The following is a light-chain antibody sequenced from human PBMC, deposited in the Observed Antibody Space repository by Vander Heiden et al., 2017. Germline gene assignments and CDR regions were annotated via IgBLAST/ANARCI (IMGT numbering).Light chain of an antibody. V-gene: IGKV4-1*01. CDR2: WAS. CDR3: QQYYSTPHA. Sequence: DIVMTQSPDSLAVSLGERATINCKSSQSVLYSSNNKNYLAWYQQKPEQPPKLLIYWASTRESGVPERFSGSGSGTDFTLTISSLQAEDVAVYYCQQYYSTPHAFGQGTKLEIK. CDR1: QSVLYSSNNKNY. J-gene: IGKJ2*01.